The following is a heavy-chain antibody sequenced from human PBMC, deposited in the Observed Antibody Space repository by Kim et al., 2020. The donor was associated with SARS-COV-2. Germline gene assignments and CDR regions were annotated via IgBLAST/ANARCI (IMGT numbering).Heavy chain of an antibody. Sequence: YATAYAASVNGRFTISRDDADNTAYLQMNSLKTEETAVYFCTRQVDATHDYWGQGTLVTVSS. J-gene: IGHJ4*02. D-gene: IGHD2-15*01. CDR2: YAT. V-gene: IGHV3-73*01. CDR3: TRQVDATHDY.